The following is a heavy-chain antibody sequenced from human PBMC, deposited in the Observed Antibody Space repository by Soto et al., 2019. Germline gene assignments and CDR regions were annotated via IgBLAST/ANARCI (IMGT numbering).Heavy chain of an antibody. D-gene: IGHD6-13*01. CDR2: IYYSGNT. CDR3: ARDFKRYSSPPGALGY. J-gene: IGHJ4*02. Sequence: SETLSLTYTVSGGSIISGDYYWILIRQAPGKGLEWIGCIYYSGNTYYNPSLKRRFSISVDTSKNQFSLQLSSVTVADTAVYYCARDFKRYSSPPGALGYWGLGTLVTVSS. V-gene: IGHV4-30-4*01. CDR1: GGSIISGDYY.